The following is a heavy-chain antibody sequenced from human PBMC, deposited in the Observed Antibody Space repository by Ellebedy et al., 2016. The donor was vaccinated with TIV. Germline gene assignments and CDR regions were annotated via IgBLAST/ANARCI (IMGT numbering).Heavy chain of an antibody. J-gene: IGHJ4*02. D-gene: IGHD5-12*01. Sequence: GESLKISCAASGFTLKTYWMSWVRQAPGKGLEWVATIKQDGSVIYYGDSVNGRFTTSGDIAKNLLYLQMSSLRSEDTAVYYCAREMEIVATVRHRVFGYWGQGTLVTVSS. CDR3: AREMEIVATVRHRVFGY. CDR1: GFTLKTYW. V-gene: IGHV3-7*03. CDR2: IKQDGSVI.